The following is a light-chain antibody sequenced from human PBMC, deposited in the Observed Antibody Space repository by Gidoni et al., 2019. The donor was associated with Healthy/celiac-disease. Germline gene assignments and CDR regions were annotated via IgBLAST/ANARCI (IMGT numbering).Light chain of an antibody. V-gene: IGKV1-5*01. CDR1: QSISSW. Sequence: DIQMTQSPSTLSASVGDRVTITCRASQSISSWLAWYQQKPGKAPKLLIDDASSLESGVPTRFSGSGSGTEFTLTISSLQPDDFATYYCQQYNSYSFTFGPGTKVDIK. CDR3: QQYNSYSFT. J-gene: IGKJ3*01. CDR2: DAS.